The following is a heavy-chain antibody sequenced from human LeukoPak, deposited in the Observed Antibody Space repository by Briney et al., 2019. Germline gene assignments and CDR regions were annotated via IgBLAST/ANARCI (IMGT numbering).Heavy chain of an antibody. D-gene: IGHD6-19*01. J-gene: IGHJ5*02. CDR1: GGTFSSYA. CDR2: IIPIFGTA. CDR3: ARDPDSSGWYNNGFDP. Sequence: SVKVSCKASGGTFSSYAISWVRQAPGQGLEWMGRIIPIFGTANYAQKFQGRVTITTDESTSTAYMELSSLRSEDTAVYYCARDPDSSGWYNNGFDPWGQGTLVTVSS. V-gene: IGHV1-69*05.